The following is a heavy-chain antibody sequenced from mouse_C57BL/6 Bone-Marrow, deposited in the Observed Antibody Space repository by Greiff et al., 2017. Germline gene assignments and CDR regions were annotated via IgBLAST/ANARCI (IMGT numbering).Heavy chain of an antibody. J-gene: IGHJ1*03. D-gene: IGHD2-5*01. CDR2: IYPGSGST. CDR1: GYTFTSYW. Sequence: QVQLQQPGAELVKPGASVKMSCKASGYTFTSYWITWVKQRPGQGLEWIGEIYPGSGSTNYNEKFKSKATLTVDTSSSTAYMQLISLTSEDSAVYYCARTYYSNYWYFDVWGTGTTVTVSS. V-gene: IGHV1-55*01. CDR3: ARTYYSNYWYFDV.